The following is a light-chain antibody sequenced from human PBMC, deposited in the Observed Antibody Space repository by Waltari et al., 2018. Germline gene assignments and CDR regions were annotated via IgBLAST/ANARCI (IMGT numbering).Light chain of an antibody. J-gene: IGLJ3*02. CDR1: SNDVGCYNF. CDR3: CSFAGTYTWV. V-gene: IGLV2-11*01. CDR2: DVR. Sequence: QSALTQPRSVSGSPGQSVTLSRTGTSNDVGCYNFVSWYQPHPGKDPKLIIYDVRRRPSEVPDRFSGSKSDNTASLTISGLKAEDEAEYYCCSFAGTYTWVFGGGTKLTVL.